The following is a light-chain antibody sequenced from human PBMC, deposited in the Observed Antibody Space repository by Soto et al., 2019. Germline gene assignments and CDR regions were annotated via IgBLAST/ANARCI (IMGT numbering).Light chain of an antibody. CDR2: DAS. Sequence: EIVLTQSQATLSLSPGERATLSCRASQSVSSYLAWYQQKPGQAPRLLIYDASSRATGIPARFTGSGSGTDFTLTITSLEPEDFAVYDCQQRTNWPLTFGGGTKVEIK. CDR3: QQRTNWPLT. J-gene: IGKJ4*01. V-gene: IGKV3-11*01. CDR1: QSVSSY.